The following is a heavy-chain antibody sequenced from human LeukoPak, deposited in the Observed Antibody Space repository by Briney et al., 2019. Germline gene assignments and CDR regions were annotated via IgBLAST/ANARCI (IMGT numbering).Heavy chain of an antibody. CDR2: INPNSGGT. CDR3: ARAHYYDSSGYYPKDAFDI. CDR1: GYTFTVYY. J-gene: IGHJ3*02. Sequence: GASVKASFKASGYTFTVYYMHWVRQAPGQGLEWMGWINPNSGGTNYAQKFQGRVTMTRDTSISTAYMELSRLRSDDTAVYYCARAHYYDSSGYYPKDAFDIWGQGTMVTVSA. V-gene: IGHV1-2*02. D-gene: IGHD3-22*01.